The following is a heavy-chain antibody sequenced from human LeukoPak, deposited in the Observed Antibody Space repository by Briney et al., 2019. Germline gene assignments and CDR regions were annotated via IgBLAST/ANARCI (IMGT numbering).Heavy chain of an antibody. V-gene: IGHV1-18*01. CDR2: ISAYNGNT. D-gene: IGHD3-22*01. Sequence: WASVKVSCKASGYAFTSYGISWVRQAPGQGLEWMGWISAYNGNTNHAQKLQGRVTMTTDTSTSTAYMELRSLRSDDTAVYYCARDYPNYYDSSGYRGDWFDPWGQGTLVTVSS. J-gene: IGHJ5*02. CDR1: GYAFTSYG. CDR3: ARDYPNYYDSSGYRGDWFDP.